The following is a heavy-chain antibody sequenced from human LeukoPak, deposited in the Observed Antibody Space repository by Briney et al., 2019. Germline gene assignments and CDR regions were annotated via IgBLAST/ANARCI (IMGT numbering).Heavy chain of an antibody. CDR3: ARDQTYYYDSSGYND. D-gene: IGHD3-22*01. CDR2: INSDGSST. V-gene: IGHV3-74*01. Sequence: PGGSLRLSCAASGFTFSSYWMHWVRQAPGKGLVWVSRINSDGSSTSYADSVKGRFTISRDNAKNTLYLQMNSLRAEDTAVYYCARDQTYYYDSSGYNDWGQGTLVTVSS. J-gene: IGHJ4*02. CDR1: GFTFSSYW.